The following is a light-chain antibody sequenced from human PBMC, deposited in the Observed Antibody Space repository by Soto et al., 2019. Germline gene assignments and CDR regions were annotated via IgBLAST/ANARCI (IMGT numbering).Light chain of an antibody. Sequence: DIQMTQSPSTLSASVGDRVTITCRASQTISNWLAWFQQKPGKAPKLLIYDASSLESGVPSRFSGSGSGTEFTFTIGSLQPDDFATYYCQQYNSYSWTFGQGTKVDIK. J-gene: IGKJ1*01. V-gene: IGKV1-5*01. CDR1: QTISNW. CDR3: QQYNSYSWT. CDR2: DAS.